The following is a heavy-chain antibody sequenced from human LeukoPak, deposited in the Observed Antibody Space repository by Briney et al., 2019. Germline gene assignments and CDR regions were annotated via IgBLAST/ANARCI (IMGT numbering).Heavy chain of an antibody. CDR3: ARYYYGSGSYYFDY. Sequence: SETLSLTCTVSGGSISSYYWSWIRQPPGKGLEWIGYIYYSGSTNYNPSLKSRVTISVDTSKNQFSLKLSSATAADTAVYYCARYYYGSGSYYFDYWGQGTLVTVSS. CDR1: GGSISSYY. J-gene: IGHJ4*02. D-gene: IGHD3-10*01. CDR2: IYYSGST. V-gene: IGHV4-59*01.